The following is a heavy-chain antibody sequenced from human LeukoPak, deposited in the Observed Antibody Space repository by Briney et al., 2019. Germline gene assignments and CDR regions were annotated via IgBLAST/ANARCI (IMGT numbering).Heavy chain of an antibody. CDR3: AKATVGNAVTPYFDY. CDR1: GFTFDDYA. V-gene: IGHV3-9*03. D-gene: IGHD4-17*01. Sequence: TGGSLRLSCAASGFTFDDYAMHWVRQAPGKGLEWVSGISWSSGSIGYADSVKGRFTISRDNAKNSLYLQMNSLRAEDMALYYCAKATVGNAVTPYFDYWGQGTLVTVSS. J-gene: IGHJ4*02. CDR2: ISWSSGSI.